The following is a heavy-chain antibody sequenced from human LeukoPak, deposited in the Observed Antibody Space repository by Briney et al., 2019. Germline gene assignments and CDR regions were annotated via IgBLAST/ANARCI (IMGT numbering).Heavy chain of an antibody. CDR1: GFTFSSYW. V-gene: IGHV3-7*03. D-gene: IGHD3-10*01. Sequence: GGSLRLSCAASGFTFSSYWMSWVRQAPGKGLEWVANIKQDGSEKYYVDSVKGRFTISRDNAKNSLYLQMNSLRAEDTAVYYCAREYYYGSGGSAFDIWGQGTMVTVSS. CDR2: IKQDGSEK. J-gene: IGHJ3*02. CDR3: AREYYYGSGGSAFDI.